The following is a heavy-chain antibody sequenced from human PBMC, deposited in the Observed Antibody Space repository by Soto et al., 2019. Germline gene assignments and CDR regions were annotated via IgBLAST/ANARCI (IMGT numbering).Heavy chain of an antibody. CDR3: ATMGTPATGLYFFDY. D-gene: IGHD2-15*01. CDR2: ISYSGST. J-gene: IGHJ4*02. CDR1: GGSISSGNYY. V-gene: IGHV4-30-4*01. Sequence: PSETLSLTSPVSGGSISSGNYYWSWIRQPPGKGLEWIGFISYSGSTYYSTSLKSRVTISVDTSKSQFSLNLSFVTAADTAVYYCATMGTPATGLYFFDYWGQGSLVTVSS.